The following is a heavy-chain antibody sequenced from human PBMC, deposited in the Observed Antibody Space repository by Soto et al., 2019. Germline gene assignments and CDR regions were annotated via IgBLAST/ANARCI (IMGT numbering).Heavy chain of an antibody. CDR2: ISSDGSST. CDR3: ARGGPGVPMYYSDY. J-gene: IGHJ4*02. V-gene: IGHV3-74*01. D-gene: IGHD2-8*01. Sequence: PGGSLRLSCAASGFIFSEYWMHWVRQAPGKGLVWVSRISSDGSSTHYADSVKGRFTISRDNSKSTLYLQMNSLRAEDTGVFYCARGGPGVPMYYSDYWGQGTLVTVSS. CDR1: GFIFSEYW.